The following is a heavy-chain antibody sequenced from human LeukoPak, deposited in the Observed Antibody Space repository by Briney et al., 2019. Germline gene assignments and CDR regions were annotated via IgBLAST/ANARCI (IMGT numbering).Heavy chain of an antibody. CDR3: AREVGITMIVVVITGGGFDY. Sequence: PGGSQRLSCAASGFTFSSYAMSWVRQAPGKALEWVSYVSSGSSTIYYADSVKGRFTISRDNAKNSLYLQMNSLRAEDTAVYYCAREVGITMIVVVITGGGFDYWGQGTLVTVSS. V-gene: IGHV3-48*04. CDR1: GFTFSSYA. J-gene: IGHJ4*02. CDR2: VSSGSSTI. D-gene: IGHD3-22*01.